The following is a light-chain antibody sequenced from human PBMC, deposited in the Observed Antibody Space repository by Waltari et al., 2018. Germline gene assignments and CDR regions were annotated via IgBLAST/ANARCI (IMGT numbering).Light chain of an antibody. CDR2: KVS. V-gene: IGKV2-30*02. J-gene: IGKJ2*01. CDR3: MQATQWPYT. Sequence: VMTQSPLSLPVTLGQPASISCRSSQSLVHGDGNTYFNWFQQRTGQAPRRLIYKVSNRDSGVPDRFSGSGSGTDFTLKISRVEADDVGIYYCMQATQWPYTFGQGTKLEIK. CDR1: QSLVHGDGNTY.